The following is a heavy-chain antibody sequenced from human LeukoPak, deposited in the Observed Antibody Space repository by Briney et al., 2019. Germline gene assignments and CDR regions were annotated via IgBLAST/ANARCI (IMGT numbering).Heavy chain of an antibody. CDR1: GFTFSSYA. D-gene: IGHD5-18*01. CDR2: ISYDGSNK. V-gene: IGHV3-30-3*01. J-gene: IGHJ3*02. CDR3: ARDRGDTAMVTGAFDI. Sequence: GGSLRLSCAASGFTFSSYAMHWVRQAPGKGLEWVAVISYDGSNKYYADSVKGRFTISRDNSKNTLYLQMNSLRAEDTAVYYCARDRGDTAMVTGAFDIWGQGTMVTVSS.